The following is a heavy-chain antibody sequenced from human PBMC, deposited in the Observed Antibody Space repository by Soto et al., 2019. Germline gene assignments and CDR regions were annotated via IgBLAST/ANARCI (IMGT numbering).Heavy chain of an antibody. Sequence: SETLSLTCTVSGGSISSGGYYWSWIRQHPGKGLEWIGYIYYSGSTYYNPSLKSRVTISVDTSKNQFSLKLSSVTAADTAVYYCARGSSPIITMVRGVRGGGAYNWFDPWGQGTLVTVSS. CDR3: ARGSSPIITMVRGVRGGGAYNWFDP. D-gene: IGHD3-10*01. CDR2: IYYSGST. V-gene: IGHV4-31*03. CDR1: GGSISSGGYY. J-gene: IGHJ5*02.